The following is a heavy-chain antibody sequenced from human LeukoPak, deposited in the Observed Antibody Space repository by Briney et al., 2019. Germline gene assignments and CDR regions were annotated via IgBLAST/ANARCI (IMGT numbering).Heavy chain of an antibody. V-gene: IGHV3-66*01. CDR2: IYRGGNT. J-gene: IGHJ2*01. CDR3: PRDSRYSGSFSWYFDL. Sequence: PGGSLRLSCAASGFTVSGSYMTWVRQAPGKGLEWVSVIYRGGNTYYADSVKGRFTIARDNSKNTLYLQMNSLRAEDTAVYYCPRDSRYSGSFSWYFDLWGRGTLVTVSS. CDR1: GFTVSGSY. D-gene: IGHD1-26*01.